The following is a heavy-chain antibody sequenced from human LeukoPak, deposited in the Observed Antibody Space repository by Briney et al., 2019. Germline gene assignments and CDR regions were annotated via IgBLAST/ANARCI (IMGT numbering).Heavy chain of an antibody. CDR3: ARERLRFLEWLFNTRNWFDP. CDR2: INPSGGST. D-gene: IGHD3-3*01. CDR1: GYTFTSYY. J-gene: IGHJ5*02. V-gene: IGHV1-46*01. Sequence: ASVKVSCKASGYTFTSYYMHWVRQAPGQGLEWMVIINPSGGSTSYAQKFQGRVTMTRDTSTSTVYMELSSLRSEDTAVYYCARERLRFLEWLFNTRNWFDPWGQGTLVTVSS.